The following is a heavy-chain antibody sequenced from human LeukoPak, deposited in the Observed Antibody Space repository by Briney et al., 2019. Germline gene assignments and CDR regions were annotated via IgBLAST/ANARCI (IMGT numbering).Heavy chain of an antibody. J-gene: IGHJ4*02. V-gene: IGHV3-21*01. D-gene: IGHD1-14*01. CDR3: ARELSRNYYFDY. CDR2: ISSSSSYI. Sequence: GGSLRLSCAASGFTFSSYSMNWVRQAPGKGLEWVSSISSSSSYIYYADSVKGRFTISRDNAKNSLYLQMNSLRAEDTAVYYCARELSRNYYFDYWGQGTLVTVSS. CDR1: GFTFSSYS.